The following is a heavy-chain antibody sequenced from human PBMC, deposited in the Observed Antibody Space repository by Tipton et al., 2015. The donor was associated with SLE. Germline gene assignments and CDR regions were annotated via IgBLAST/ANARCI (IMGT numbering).Heavy chain of an antibody. CDR1: GGSINSGSYY. CDR2: INYSGTT. V-gene: IGHV4-39*07. CDR3: ARAIGANYFHF. D-gene: IGHD3-16*01. Sequence: TLSLTCTVSGGSINSGSYYWGWIRQPPGKGLEWIGNINYSGTTYYNPSLKTRVTVSVDASRIQFSLSLTSVTAADTAVYYCARAIGANYFHFWGQGILVTVSS. J-gene: IGHJ4*02.